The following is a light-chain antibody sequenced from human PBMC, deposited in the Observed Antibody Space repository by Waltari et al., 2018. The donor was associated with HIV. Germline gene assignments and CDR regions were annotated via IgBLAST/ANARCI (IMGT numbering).Light chain of an antibody. CDR2: GAS. CDR1: QSISSNY. CDR3: QQYGSSPGT. J-gene: IGKJ4*01. V-gene: IGKV3-20*01. Sequence: EIVLTQSPGTLSLSPGERATLSCRASQSISSNYLAWYQQKLGQAPRLLMYGASTRATGIPDRFSGSGSGTDFTLTISRPEPEDVAVYYCQQYGSSPGTFGGGTKIQIK.